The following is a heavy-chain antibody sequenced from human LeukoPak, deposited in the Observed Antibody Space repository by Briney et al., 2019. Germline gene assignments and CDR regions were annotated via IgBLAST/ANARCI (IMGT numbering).Heavy chain of an antibody. Sequence: PSETLSLTCTVSGGSISSYYWSWIRQPAGKGMEWIGRIYTSGSTNYNPSLKSRVTMSVDTSKNQFSLKLSSVTAADTAVYYCARERGILTGYSFDYWGQGTLVTVSS. J-gene: IGHJ4*02. CDR2: IYTSGST. D-gene: IGHD3-9*01. CDR3: ARERGILTGYSFDY. V-gene: IGHV4-4*07. CDR1: GGSISSYY.